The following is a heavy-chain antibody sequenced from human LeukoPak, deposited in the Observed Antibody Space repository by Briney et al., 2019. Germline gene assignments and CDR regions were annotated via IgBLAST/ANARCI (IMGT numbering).Heavy chain of an antibody. D-gene: IGHD3-3*01. CDR3: ARRGRGDFFFDY. CDR1: GGSISSYY. Sequence: SETLSLTCTVSGGSISSYYWSWIRQPPGKGLEWIGYIYYSGSTNYNPSLKSRVTISVDTSKNQFSLKLSSVTAADTAVYYCARRGRGDFFFDYWGQGTLVTVSS. V-gene: IGHV4-59*08. J-gene: IGHJ4*02. CDR2: IYYSGST.